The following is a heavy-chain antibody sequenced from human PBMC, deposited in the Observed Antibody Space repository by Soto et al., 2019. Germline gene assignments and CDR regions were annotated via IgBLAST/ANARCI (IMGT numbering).Heavy chain of an antibody. CDR3: ARDLLEISGSSARAAFDI. V-gene: IGHV3-21*01. Sequence: GGSLRLSCAASGFTFSSYSMNWVRQAPGKGLEWVSSISSSSSYIYYADSVKGRFTISRDNAKNSLYLQMNSLRAEDTAVYYCARDLLEISGSSARAAFDIWGQGTMVTVSS. CDR2: ISSSSSYI. J-gene: IGHJ3*02. D-gene: IGHD1-26*01. CDR1: GFTFSSYS.